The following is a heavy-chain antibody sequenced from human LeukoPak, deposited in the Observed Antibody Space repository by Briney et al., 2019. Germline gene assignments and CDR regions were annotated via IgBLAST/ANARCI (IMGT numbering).Heavy chain of an antibody. V-gene: IGHV1-69*05. CDR3: ASGYGDYVELSSYFDY. J-gene: IGHJ4*02. CDR2: IIPIFGTA. CDR1: GGTFSSYA. Sequence: GASVKVSCKASGGTFSSYAIGWVRQAPGQGLEWMGRIIPIFGTANYAQKFQGRVTITTDESTSTAYMELSSLRSEDTAVYYCASGYGDYVELSSYFDYWGQGTLVTVSS. D-gene: IGHD4-17*01.